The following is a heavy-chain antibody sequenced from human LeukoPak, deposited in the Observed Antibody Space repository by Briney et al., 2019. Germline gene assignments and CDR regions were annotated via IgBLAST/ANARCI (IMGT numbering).Heavy chain of an antibody. V-gene: IGHV1-2*02. CDR1: GYTFSDYY. CDR2: INPNSGGT. CDR3: ARATIADSSTYYIDY. Sequence: ASVKVSCKASGYTFSDYYMHWVRQAPGQGLEWMGWINPNSGGTNYAQKFQGRVTMTRDMSISTAYMEVSRLTSDDTAVYYCARATIADSSTYYIDYWGLGTLVTVCS. D-gene: IGHD3-22*01. J-gene: IGHJ4*02.